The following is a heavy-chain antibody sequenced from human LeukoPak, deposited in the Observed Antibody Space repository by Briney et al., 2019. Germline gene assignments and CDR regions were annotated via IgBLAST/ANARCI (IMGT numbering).Heavy chain of an antibody. Sequence: ASVKVSCKASGYTFTGYYMHWVRQAPGQGLEWMGWINPNSGGTNYAQKFQGRVTMTRDTSISTAYMELSKLRSDDTAVYYCARRSIAALRFDYWGQGTLVTVSS. D-gene: IGHD6-6*01. CDR2: INPNSGGT. V-gene: IGHV1-2*02. CDR3: ARRSIAALRFDY. J-gene: IGHJ4*02. CDR1: GYTFTGYY.